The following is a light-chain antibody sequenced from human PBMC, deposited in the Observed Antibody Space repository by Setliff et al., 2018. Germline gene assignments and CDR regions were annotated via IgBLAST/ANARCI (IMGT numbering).Light chain of an antibody. CDR3: CSYAGGGTLYV. V-gene: IGLV2-23*02. Sequence: LAQPASVSGSPGQSITISCTGSSSDVGNYKDVSWYQQHPSKAPKLIIYEVTKRPSGVSNRFSGSKSGNTASLTIFGLQAEDEADYYCCSYAGGGTLYVFGTGTRSPS. CDR2: EVT. CDR1: SSDVGNYKD. J-gene: IGLJ1*01.